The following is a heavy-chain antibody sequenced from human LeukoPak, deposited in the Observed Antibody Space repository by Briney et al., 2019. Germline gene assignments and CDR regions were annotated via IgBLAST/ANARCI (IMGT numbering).Heavy chain of an antibody. J-gene: IGHJ4*02. V-gene: IGHV3-53*04. CDR2: IYTGGST. CDR1: GFTVSSIY. D-gene: IGHD3-22*01. CDR3: ARGSFSSGSYWDYFDS. Sequence: GGSLRLSCAASGFTVSSIYMSWVRQAPGKGLEWVSVIYTGGSTNYADSVKGRFTISRHNSENTLYLQMNSLRTEDTAVYYCARGSFSSGSYWDYFDSWGQGTLVTVSS.